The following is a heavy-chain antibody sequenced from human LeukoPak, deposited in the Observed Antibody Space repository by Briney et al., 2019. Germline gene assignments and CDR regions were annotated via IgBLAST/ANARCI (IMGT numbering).Heavy chain of an antibody. D-gene: IGHD5-12*01. CDR2: ISYDGSNK. Sequence: QPGGSLRLSCAASGFTFSSYGMHWVRQAPGEGLEWVAVISYDGSNKYYADSVKGRFTISRDNSKNTLYLQMNSLRAEDTAVYYCAKCGYSGYDPYYFDYWGQGTLVTVSS. V-gene: IGHV3-30*18. J-gene: IGHJ4*02. CDR1: GFTFSSYG. CDR3: AKCGYSGYDPYYFDY.